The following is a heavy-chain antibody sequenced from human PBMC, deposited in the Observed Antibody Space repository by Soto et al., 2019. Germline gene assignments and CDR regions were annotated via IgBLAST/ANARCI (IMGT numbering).Heavy chain of an antibody. CDR2: INIKTGAS. V-gene: IGHV1-2*07. D-gene: IGHD1-26*01. CDR1: GYIFTDHH. CDR3: AREFEVKTLLNGGSLHFDS. J-gene: IGHJ4*01. Sequence: ASVKVSCKASGYIFTDHHVHWVRQAPGQGLEWMGWINIKTGASKYVHKFQGRVTMTRDTSVSTTYMELTRLKSADTAVYYCAREFEVKTLLNGGSLHFDSWGHGTLVTVS.